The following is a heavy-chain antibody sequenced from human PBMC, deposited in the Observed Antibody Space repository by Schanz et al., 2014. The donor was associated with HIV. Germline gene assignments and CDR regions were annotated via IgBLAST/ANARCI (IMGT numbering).Heavy chain of an antibody. CDR3: TRNRYQLLPFDF. Sequence: QLQLVQSGAEVKQPGASVRVSCKASGYTFTDFYIHWVRQAPGQGLEWVGYIKPNDGETYYARKFRGRVTMTRDTSLSSASLELTRLRSDDTAVYFCTRNRYQLLPFDFWGQGTLVTVSS. CDR1: GYTFTDFY. V-gene: IGHV1-2*02. D-gene: IGHD1-1*01. J-gene: IGHJ4*02. CDR2: IKPNDGET.